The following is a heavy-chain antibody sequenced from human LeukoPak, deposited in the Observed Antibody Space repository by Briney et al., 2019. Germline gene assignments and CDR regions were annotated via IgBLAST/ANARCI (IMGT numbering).Heavy chain of an antibody. CDR2: IYYSGST. V-gene: IGHV4-59*01. J-gene: IGHJ5*02. CDR3: ARVKPYYDFWSGYSNWFDP. CDR1: GGSISSYY. Sequence: SETLSLTCTVSGGSISSYYWSWIRQPPGKGLEWIGYIYYSGSTNYNPSLKSRVTISVDTSKNQFSLKLSSVTAADTAVYYCARVKPYYDFWSGYSNWFDPWGQGTLVTISS. D-gene: IGHD3-3*01.